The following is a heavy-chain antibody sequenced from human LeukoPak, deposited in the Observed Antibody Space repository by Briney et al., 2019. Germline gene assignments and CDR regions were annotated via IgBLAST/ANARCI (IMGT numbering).Heavy chain of an antibody. CDR1: GGTFSSYA. Sequence: SVKVSCKASGGTFSSYAISWVRQAPGQGLEWMGGIIPIFGTANYAQKFQGRVTMTRDTSTSTVYMELSSLRSEDTAVYYCAREYCGGDCYRTVYYYYMDVWGKGTTVTISS. V-gene: IGHV1-69*05. J-gene: IGHJ6*03. D-gene: IGHD2-21*02. CDR2: IIPIFGTA. CDR3: AREYCGGDCYRTVYYYYMDV.